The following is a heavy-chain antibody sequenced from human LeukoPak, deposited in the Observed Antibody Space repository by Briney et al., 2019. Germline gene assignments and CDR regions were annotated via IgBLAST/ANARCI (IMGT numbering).Heavy chain of an antibody. Sequence: ASVKVSCKASGYTFTVYYMHWVRQAPGQGLEWMGWINPNSGGTNYAQKFQGRVTMTRDTSISTAYMELNSLRSDDTAVFYCARGDYYGSIVTAPWGQGTLVTVSS. CDR1: GYTFTVYY. D-gene: IGHD3-10*01. CDR2: INPNSGGT. J-gene: IGHJ5*02. V-gene: IGHV1-2*02. CDR3: ARGDYYGSIVTAP.